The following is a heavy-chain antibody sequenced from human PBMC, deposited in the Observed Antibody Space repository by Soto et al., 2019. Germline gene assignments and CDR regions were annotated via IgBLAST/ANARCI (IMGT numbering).Heavy chain of an antibody. CDR2: IRSKGNSYAT. CDR1: GFTFSGSA. Sequence: GGSLRLSCAASGFTFSGSAMHGGRQQPGKGLEWVVRIRSKGNSYATEYTASVKGRFTISRDDSKNTAYLQMNSLKTEDTAVYYYTRHLHDYRGQRTLVTVSS. CDR3: TRHLHDY. V-gene: IGHV3-73*01. J-gene: IGHJ4*02.